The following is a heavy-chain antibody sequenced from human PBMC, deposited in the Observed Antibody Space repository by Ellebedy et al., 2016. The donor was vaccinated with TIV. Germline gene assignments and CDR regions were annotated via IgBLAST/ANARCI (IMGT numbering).Heavy chain of an antibody. V-gene: IGHV4-59*12. CDR1: GGSISSYY. CDR3: ARGSSLVAGTILPFDY. Sequence: SETLSLTXTVSGGSISSYYWSWIRQPPGKGLEWIGYIYYSGSTNYNPSLKSRVTISVDTSKNQFSLKLSSVTAADTAVYYCARGSSLVAGTILPFDYWGQGTLVTVSS. CDR2: IYYSGST. D-gene: IGHD6-19*01. J-gene: IGHJ4*02.